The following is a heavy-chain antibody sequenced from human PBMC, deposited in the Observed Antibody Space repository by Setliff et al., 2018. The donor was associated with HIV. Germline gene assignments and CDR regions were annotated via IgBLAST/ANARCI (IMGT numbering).Heavy chain of an antibody. Sequence: SGPTLVNPTQTLTLTCTFSGLSLSTSGVGVGWIRQSPGKALEWLAFIYWNNNEHYSTSLKNRLAVTKDTSKNRVVFTMTNMDPVDTATYYCAYSGRQLRGPYFDFWGQGTPVTVSS. V-gene: IGHV2-5*01. CDR1: GLSLSTSGVG. CDR2: IYWNNNE. J-gene: IGHJ4*02. CDR3: AYSGRQLRGPYFDF. D-gene: IGHD1-1*01.